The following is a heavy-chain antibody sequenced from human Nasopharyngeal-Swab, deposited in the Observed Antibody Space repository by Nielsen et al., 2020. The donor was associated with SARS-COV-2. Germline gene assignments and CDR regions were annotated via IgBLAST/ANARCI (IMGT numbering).Heavy chain of an antibody. Sequence: GGSLRLSCAASGFTFSSYGMHRVRQAPGKGLEWVAVISYDGSNKYYADSVKGRFTISRDNSKNTLYLQMNSLRAEDTAVYYCARAVAGYYYMDVWGKGTTVTFSS. CDR3: ARAVAGYYYMDV. D-gene: IGHD6-19*01. CDR1: GFTFSSYG. V-gene: IGHV3-30*03. CDR2: ISYDGSNK. J-gene: IGHJ6*03.